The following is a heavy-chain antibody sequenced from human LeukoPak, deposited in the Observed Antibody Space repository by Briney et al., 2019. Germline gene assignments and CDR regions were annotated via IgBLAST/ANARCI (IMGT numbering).Heavy chain of an antibody. CDR1: GDSIKSSSYY. CDR3: ARRAPTTGRYFDWLPGRDYYMDV. V-gene: IGHV4-39*07. D-gene: IGHD3-9*01. J-gene: IGHJ6*03. Sequence: NPSETLSLTCTVSGDSIKSSSYYWAWVRQPPGKGLEWIASIYYSGTTYYNPSLKSRVTISLDTSRNQHSLKLSSVTAADTAVYYCARRAPTTGRYFDWLPGRDYYMDVWGKGATVTISS. CDR2: IYYSGTT.